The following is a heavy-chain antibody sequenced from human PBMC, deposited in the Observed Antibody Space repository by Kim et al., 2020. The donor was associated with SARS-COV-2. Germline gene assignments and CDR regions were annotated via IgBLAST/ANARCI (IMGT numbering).Heavy chain of an antibody. CDR3: ARGWAVDV. Sequence: GGSLRLSCAASGFSFSDYWMTWVRQPPGKGLEWVANIKPDGSDKYCVDSVKGRFTISRDNAKNSLYLRMNSLRVEDSAVYYCARGWAVDVWGQGTTVTVS. CDR2: IKPDGSDK. V-gene: IGHV3-7*03. D-gene: IGHD6-19*01. J-gene: IGHJ6*02. CDR1: GFSFSDYW.